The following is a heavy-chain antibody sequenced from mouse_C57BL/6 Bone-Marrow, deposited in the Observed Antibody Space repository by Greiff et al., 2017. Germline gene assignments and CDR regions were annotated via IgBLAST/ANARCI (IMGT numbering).Heavy chain of an antibody. CDR3: ARQLRLGYFDY. J-gene: IGHJ2*01. CDR2: ISNGGGST. V-gene: IGHV5-12*01. CDR1: GFTFSDYY. D-gene: IGHD1-1*01. Sequence: EVKLQESGGGLVQPGGSLKLSCAASGFTFSDYYMYWVRQTPEKRLEWVAYISNGGGSTYYPDTVKGRFTISRDNAKNTLYLQMSRLKSEDTAMYYCARQLRLGYFDYWGQGTTLTVSS.